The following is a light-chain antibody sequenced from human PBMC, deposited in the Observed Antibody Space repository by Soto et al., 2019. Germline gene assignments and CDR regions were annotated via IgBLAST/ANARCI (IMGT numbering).Light chain of an antibody. CDR3: QQYGNSPWT. Sequence: EIVLTQSPGTLSLSPGERATLSCRASQSVSSNYLAWCQQKPGQAPRLLIYAASSRATGIPDRFSGSGSGRDFTLNISRLEPEDFAVYYCQQYGNSPWTFGQGTKVEI. J-gene: IGKJ1*01. V-gene: IGKV3-20*01. CDR1: QSVSSNY. CDR2: AAS.